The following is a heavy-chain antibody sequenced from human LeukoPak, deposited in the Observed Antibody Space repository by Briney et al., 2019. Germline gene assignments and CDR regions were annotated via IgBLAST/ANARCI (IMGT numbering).Heavy chain of an antibody. CDR2: IYHNGTA. J-gene: IGHJ6*02. CDR1: GGFVSSGGFY. D-gene: IGHD1-26*01. Sequence: PSETLSLTCTVSGGFVSSGGFYWSWIRQPPGKGLEYIGYIYHNGTADYNPSLKSRVSTSVDRSRNQFSLQLTSVTAADTAVYYCARHVDSGSYRGPMDVWGQGTTVTVSS. CDR3: ARHVDSGSYRGPMDV. V-gene: IGHV4-30-2*01.